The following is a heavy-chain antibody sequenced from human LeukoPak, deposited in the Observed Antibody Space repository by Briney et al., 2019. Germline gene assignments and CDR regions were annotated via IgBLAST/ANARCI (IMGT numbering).Heavy chain of an antibody. J-gene: IGHJ4*02. CDR2: IYYSGST. V-gene: IGHV4-59*01. CDR3: ARGGNDFWSGYYKIDY. D-gene: IGHD3-3*01. Sequence: SETLSLTCAVYGGSFSSYYWSWIRQPPGKGLEWIGYIYYSGSTNYNPSLKSRVTISVDTSKNQFSLKLSSVTAADTAVYYCARGGNDFWSGYYKIDYWGQGTLVTVSS. CDR1: GGSFSSYY.